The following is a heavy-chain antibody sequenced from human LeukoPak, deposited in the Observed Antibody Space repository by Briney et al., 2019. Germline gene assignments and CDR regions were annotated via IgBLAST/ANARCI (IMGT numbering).Heavy chain of an antibody. Sequence: QSGGSLRLSCAASGVTVSDNYMRWVRQAPGKGLGWVAIIYSRGNTYYADSVKGRFTISRHSSKNTLYLQMNTLRAEDTAVYHCVKGQPQTVFRGVIIPWYFDHWGQGTLVTVSS. CDR1: GVTVSDNY. CDR2: IYSRGNT. V-gene: IGHV3-53*04. CDR3: VKGQPQTVFRGVIIPWYFDH. D-gene: IGHD3-10*01. J-gene: IGHJ4*02.